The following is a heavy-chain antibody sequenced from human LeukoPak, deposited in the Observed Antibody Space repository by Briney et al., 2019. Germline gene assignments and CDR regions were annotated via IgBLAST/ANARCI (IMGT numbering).Heavy chain of an antibody. Sequence: PGGSLRLSCAASGLAFRSYGMSWVRQAPGKGLEWVSDISGTGGNTYYAESVKGRFTISRDNSKNTLYLQMNSLRAEDTAIYYCAFPAHHWLVRGAFDIWGQGTMVTVSS. CDR2: ISGTGGNT. CDR1: GLAFRSYG. D-gene: IGHD6-19*01. V-gene: IGHV3-23*01. J-gene: IGHJ3*02. CDR3: AFPAHHWLVRGAFDI.